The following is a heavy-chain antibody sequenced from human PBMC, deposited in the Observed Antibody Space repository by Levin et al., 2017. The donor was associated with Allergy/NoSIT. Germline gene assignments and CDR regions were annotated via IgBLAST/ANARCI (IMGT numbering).Heavy chain of an antibody. Sequence: ASVKVSCKASGYTFIGYQINWVRQAPGQGLEWVGWINPNSGATNYAQKFQGRVSMTRDTSISTAYMELTSLSADDTAVFFCARAYCGGGCRGDYWGEWTLVTVSS. D-gene: IGHD2-21*02. J-gene: IGHJ4*02. CDR3: ARAYCGGGCRGDY. V-gene: IGHV1-2*02. CDR1: GYTFIGYQ. CDR2: INPNSGAT.